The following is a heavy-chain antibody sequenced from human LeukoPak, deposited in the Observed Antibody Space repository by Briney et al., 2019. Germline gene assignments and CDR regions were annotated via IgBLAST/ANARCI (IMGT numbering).Heavy chain of an antibody. J-gene: IGHJ4*02. Sequence: SETLSLTCSVSGYSISSGYYWGWIRQPPGKGLEWIGNIYHEGNTYYNPSLKSRVTISVDTSKKQFSLRLSSVTAADTAVYYCARAEFSSGDFDYWGQGTLVTVSS. D-gene: IGHD6-19*01. V-gene: IGHV4-38-2*02. CDR3: ARAEFSSGDFDY. CDR2: IYHEGNT. CDR1: GYSISSGYY.